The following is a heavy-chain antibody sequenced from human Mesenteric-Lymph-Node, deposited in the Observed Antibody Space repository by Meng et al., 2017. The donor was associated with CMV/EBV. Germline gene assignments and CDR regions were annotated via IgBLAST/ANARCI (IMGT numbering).Heavy chain of an antibody. Sequence: GESLKISCAASGFTFSSYWMSWVRQAPGKGLEWVANIKQDGSEKYYVDSVKGRFTISRDNAKNSLYLQMNSPRAEDTAVYYCAKETYGYWGQGTLVTVSS. CDR3: AKETYGY. J-gene: IGHJ4*02. D-gene: IGHD4-17*01. V-gene: IGHV3-7*01. CDR2: IKQDGSEK. CDR1: GFTFSSYW.